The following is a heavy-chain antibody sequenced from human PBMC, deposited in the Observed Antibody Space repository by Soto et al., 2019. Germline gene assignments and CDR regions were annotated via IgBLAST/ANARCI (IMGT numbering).Heavy chain of an antibody. D-gene: IGHD2-15*01. V-gene: IGHV4-39*01. J-gene: IGHJ6*02. CDR2: IYYSGST. CDR1: GGSISSSSYY. Sequence: QLQLQESGPGLVKPSETLSLTCTVSGGSISSSSYYWGWIRQPPGKGLEWIGSIYYSGSTYYNPSLKGRVTRSVDTSKNRFSLKLRSVTAADTAVYYCASDGGYCSGGSCLYYYYYGMDVWGQGTTVTVSS. CDR3: ASDGGYCSGGSCLYYYYYGMDV.